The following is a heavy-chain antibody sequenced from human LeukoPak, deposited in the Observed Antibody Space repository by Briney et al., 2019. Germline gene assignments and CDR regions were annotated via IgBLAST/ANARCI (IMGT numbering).Heavy chain of an antibody. J-gene: IGHJ4*02. D-gene: IGHD1-26*01. CDR2: IYPGDSDT. CDR1: GYSFTSYW. CDR3: ARQARIVGAPGALDY. V-gene: IGHV5-51*01. Sequence: GESLKISCKGSGYSFTSYWIGWVRQMPGKGLEWMGIIYPGDSDTRYSPSFQGQVTISADKSISTAYLQWSSLKASDTAMYYCARQARIVGAPGALDYWGRGTLVTVS.